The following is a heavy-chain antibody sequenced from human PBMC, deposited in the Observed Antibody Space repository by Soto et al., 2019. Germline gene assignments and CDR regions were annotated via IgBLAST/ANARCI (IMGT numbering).Heavy chain of an antibody. J-gene: IGHJ4*02. CDR1: GFTLTSYV. CDR3: VASAPFDY. Sequence: PGGSLTLSCSPSGFTLTSYVMSWVRQAPGKGLDWVSGISGSGDKTYYADSVKGRFTISRDNFKNTLYLQMNSLRVDDTAVYYCVASAPFDYWGQGTQVTVSS. CDR2: ISGSGDKT. V-gene: IGHV3-23*01.